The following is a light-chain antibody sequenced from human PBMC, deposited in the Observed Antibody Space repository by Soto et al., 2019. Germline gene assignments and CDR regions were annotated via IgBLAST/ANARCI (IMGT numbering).Light chain of an antibody. CDR1: QSINIY. CDR3: QQSYRSPYT. J-gene: IGKJ2*01. CDR2: GAS. V-gene: IGKV1-39*01. Sequence: DIQMTQSPSSLFASVGDRVTVTCRASQSINIYLNWYQQKPGKAPTLLIYGASSLQSGVPSRFSGGGSRTDFTLTISALQTEDVATYYCQQSYRSPYTFGQGTKLEIK.